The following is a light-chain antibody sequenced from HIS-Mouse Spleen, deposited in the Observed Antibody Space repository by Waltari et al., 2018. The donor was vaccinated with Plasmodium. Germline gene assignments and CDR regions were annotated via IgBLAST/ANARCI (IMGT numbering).Light chain of an antibody. J-gene: IGLJ3*02. Sequence: QSALTQPASVSGSPGQSITISCPGTSRDFGSYNLVSWYQQHPGKAPKLMIYEGSKRPSGVSNRFSGSKSGNTASLTISGLQAEDEADYYCCSYAGSSTWVFGGGTKLTVL. V-gene: IGLV2-23*01. CDR1: SRDFGSYNL. CDR2: EGS. CDR3: CSYAGSSTWV.